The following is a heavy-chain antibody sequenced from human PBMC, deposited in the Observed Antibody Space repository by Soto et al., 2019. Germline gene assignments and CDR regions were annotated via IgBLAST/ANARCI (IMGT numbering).Heavy chain of an antibody. CDR3: ARHFYSSNGDRGCGFAP. CDR1: GGSVSSSSYY. D-gene: IGHD6-19*01. Sequence: PSETLSLTCTVSGGSVSSSSYYWGWIRQPPGKGLEWIGSIYYSGSTYSGSTYYNPSLESRVTIFVDTSQNQFSLKVSSVTAAKTAFYYCARHFYSSNGDRGCGFAPGARGTLFTVPS. J-gene: IGHJ5*02. CDR2: IYYSGSTYSGST. V-gene: IGHV4-39*01.